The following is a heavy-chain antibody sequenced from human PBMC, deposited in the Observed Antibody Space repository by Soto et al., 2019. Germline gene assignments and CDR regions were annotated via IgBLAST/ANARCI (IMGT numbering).Heavy chain of an antibody. D-gene: IGHD1-26*01. CDR1: GFTFSNAW. Sequence: LRLSCAASGFTFSNAWMNWVRQAPGKGLEWVGRIKSKSDGGTTDYAAPVQGRFIVSRDDSKNTLYLQMQSLRTEDTAVYYCATDPFSGSYYGFYIWGQGTMVTVSS. V-gene: IGHV3-15*01. CDR2: IKSKSDGGTT. J-gene: IGHJ3*02. CDR3: ATDPFSGSYYGFYI.